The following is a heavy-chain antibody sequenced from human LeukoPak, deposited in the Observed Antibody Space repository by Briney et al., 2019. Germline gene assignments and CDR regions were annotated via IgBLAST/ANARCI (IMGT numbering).Heavy chain of an antibody. Sequence: GGSLRLSCAASGFTFSSYSMNWVRQAPGKGLEWVSYISSSSSTIYYADSVKGRFTISRDNAKNSLYLQMNSLRAEDTAVYYCASLTLGVAARYNWFDPWGQGTLVTVSS. CDR3: ASLTLGVAARYNWFDP. J-gene: IGHJ5*02. CDR1: GFTFSSYS. V-gene: IGHV3-48*04. CDR2: ISSSSSTI. D-gene: IGHD6-6*01.